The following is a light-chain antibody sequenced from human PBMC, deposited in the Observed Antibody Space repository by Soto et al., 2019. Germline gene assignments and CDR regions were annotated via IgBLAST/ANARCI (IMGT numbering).Light chain of an antibody. CDR2: DVS. J-gene: IGLJ2*01. V-gene: IGLV2-14*03. CDR3: CSYTFSSTPVV. Sequence: QSALTQPASVSGSPGQSITISCTGTSSDVGGYNYVSWYQQHPGKAPKLMIYDVSNRPSGVSNRFSGYMSGNTASLTISGLQAEDEAEYYCCSYTFSSTPVVFGGGTKLTVL. CDR1: SSDVGGYNY.